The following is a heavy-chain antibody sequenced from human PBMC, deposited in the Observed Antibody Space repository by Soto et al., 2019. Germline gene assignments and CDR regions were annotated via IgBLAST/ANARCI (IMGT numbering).Heavy chain of an antibody. Sequence: TSETLSLTCTVSGGSISSYYWSWIRQPPGKGLEWIGYIYYSGSTNYNPSLKSRVTISVDTSKNQFSLKLSSVTAADTAVYYCASFFMVRGAYYFDYWGQGTLVTVS. CDR2: IYYSGST. CDR3: ASFFMVRGAYYFDY. CDR1: GGSISSYY. D-gene: IGHD3-10*01. V-gene: IGHV4-59*08. J-gene: IGHJ4*02.